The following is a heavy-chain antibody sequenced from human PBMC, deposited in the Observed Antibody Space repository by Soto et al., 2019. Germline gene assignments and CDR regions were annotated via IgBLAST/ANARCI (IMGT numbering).Heavy chain of an antibody. CDR2: INPNSGVT. Sequence: ASVKVSCKASGYTFTGYYLHWVRPAPGQGLEWMGWINPNSGVTNYAQKFQGWVTMTRDTSISTAYMELSRLRSDDTAVYYCARSAYYDFWSGYWSYYGMDVWGQGTTVTVSS. CDR3: ARSAYYDFWSGYWSYYGMDV. D-gene: IGHD3-3*01. J-gene: IGHJ6*02. V-gene: IGHV1-2*04. CDR1: GYTFTGYY.